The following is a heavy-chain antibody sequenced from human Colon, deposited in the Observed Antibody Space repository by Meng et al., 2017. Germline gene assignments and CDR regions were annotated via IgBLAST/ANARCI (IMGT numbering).Heavy chain of an antibody. J-gene: IGHJ5*02. CDR3: ARYYYDSSGVTYFDP. CDR1: GDSISSGNHY. V-gene: IGHV4-31*03. CDR2: FYFSGNT. D-gene: IGHD3-22*01. Sequence: QGQLQEPGPGLVKPYQTLSLTCTVSGDSISSGNHYWSWSRQHPGKGLEWIGYFYFSGNTYYNPSLKSRVTISVDTSKNQFSLNLRSVTAADTAVYYCARYYYDSSGVTYFDPWGQGTLVTVSS.